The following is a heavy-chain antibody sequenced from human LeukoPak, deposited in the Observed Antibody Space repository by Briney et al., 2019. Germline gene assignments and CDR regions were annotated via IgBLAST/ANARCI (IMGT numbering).Heavy chain of an antibody. J-gene: IGHJ3*02. CDR1: GYTFTAYY. CDR2: INPSSGGA. Sequence: GASVKVSCKPSGYTFTAYYIHWVRQAPGQGLEWVAWINPSSGGANYAQKFQGRVTMTRDTSITTAYLELSSLRSDDTAVYYCASGPPSTVLTPDDALDIWGHGTVVTVSS. CDR3: ASGPPSTVLTPDDALDI. V-gene: IGHV1-2*02. D-gene: IGHD4-23*01.